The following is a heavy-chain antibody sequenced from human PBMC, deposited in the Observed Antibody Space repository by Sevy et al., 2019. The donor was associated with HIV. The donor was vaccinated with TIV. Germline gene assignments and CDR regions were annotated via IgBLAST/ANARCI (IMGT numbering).Heavy chain of an antibody. V-gene: IGHV3-48*02. CDR1: GFTFSSYS. CDR3: ARDPYNYGYFMGAFDI. J-gene: IGHJ3*02. CDR2: ISSSSSTI. Sequence: GGSLRLSCAASGFTFSSYSMNWVRQAPGKGLEWVSYISSSSSTIYYADSVKGRFTISRDNAKNSLYLQMNSLGDEDTAVYYCARDPYNYGYFMGAFDIWGQGTMVTVSS. D-gene: IGHD5-18*01.